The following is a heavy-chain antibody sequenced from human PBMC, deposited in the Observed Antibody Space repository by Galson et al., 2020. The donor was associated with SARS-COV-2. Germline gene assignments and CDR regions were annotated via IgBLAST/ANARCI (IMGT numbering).Heavy chain of an antibody. V-gene: IGHV3-74*01. CDR1: GFTFSRYW. CDR3: ARGDMGNDYFDY. J-gene: IGHJ4*02. Sequence: GGSLRLSCAASGFTFSRYWMHWVRQAPGKGLVWVSRIYSEGSSTSYAASVKGRFTISGDNAKNTLYLQMNSLRAEDTAVYYCARGDMGNDYFDYWGQGTLVTVSS. D-gene: IGHD7-27*01. CDR2: IYSEGSST.